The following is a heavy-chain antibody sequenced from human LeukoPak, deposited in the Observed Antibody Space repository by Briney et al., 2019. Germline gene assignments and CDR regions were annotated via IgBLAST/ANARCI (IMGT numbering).Heavy chain of an antibody. CDR1: GYTFTSYD. V-gene: IGHV1-8*01. D-gene: IGHD1-26*01. J-gene: IGHJ6*02. CDR2: MNPNSGNT. Sequence: ASVKVSCKASGYTFTSYDINWVRQATGQGLEWMGWMNPNSGNTGYAQKFQGRVTMTRNTSISTAYMELSSLRSEDTAVYYCGRGVGATTGCYYYYYGMDVWGQGTTVTVSS. CDR3: GRGVGATTGCYYYYYGMDV.